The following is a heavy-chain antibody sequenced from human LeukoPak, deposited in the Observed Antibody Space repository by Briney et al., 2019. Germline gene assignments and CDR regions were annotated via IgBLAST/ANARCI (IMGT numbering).Heavy chain of an antibody. CDR3: ARDLTETWFDP. J-gene: IGHJ5*02. V-gene: IGHV4-59*12. Sequence: SETLSLTCTVSGGSISSYYWSWIRQPPGKGLEWIGYIYYSGSTNYNPSLKSRVTISVDTSKNQFSLKLSSVTAADTAVYYCARDLTETWFDPWGQGTLVTVSS. CDR1: GGSISSYY. CDR2: IYYSGST.